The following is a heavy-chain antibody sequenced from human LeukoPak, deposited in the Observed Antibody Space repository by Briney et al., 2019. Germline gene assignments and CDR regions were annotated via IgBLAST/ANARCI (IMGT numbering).Heavy chain of an antibody. J-gene: IGHJ5*02. D-gene: IGHD1-26*01. CDR1: GGSIGTGTYY. CDR3: ARGASGDNWLDP. CDR2: IYTTGST. V-gene: IGHV4-61*02. Sequence: SQTLSLTCTVSGGSIGTGTYYWSWIRQPAGKGLEWIGRIYTTGSTNYNPSLKSRVTMSLDTSKNQFSLRWTSVTAADTAVYYCARGASGDNWLDPWGQGTLVTVSS.